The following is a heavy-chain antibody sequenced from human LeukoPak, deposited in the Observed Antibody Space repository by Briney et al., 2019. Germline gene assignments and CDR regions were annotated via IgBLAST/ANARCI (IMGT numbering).Heavy chain of an antibody. CDR3: ARGTSSGWGYDY. Sequence: PSGTLSLTCAVSGGSISSSNWWSWVRQPPGKGLEWIGEIYHSGSTNYNPSLKSRVTMSVDTSKNQFSLKLSSVTAADTAVYYCARGTSSGWGYDYWGQGTLVTVSS. V-gene: IGHV4-4*02. D-gene: IGHD6-19*01. J-gene: IGHJ4*02. CDR1: GGSISSSNW. CDR2: IYHSGST.